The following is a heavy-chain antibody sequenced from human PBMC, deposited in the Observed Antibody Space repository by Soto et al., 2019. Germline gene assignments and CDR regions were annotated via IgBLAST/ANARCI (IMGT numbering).Heavy chain of an antibody. CDR3: GRVVEGATRHTDLDS. Sequence: SETLSLTCTVSGVSIHNSHSFWGWIRQPPGKGLEFIGTVYYSGGAHYNSSLKSRVTISVDTANNQVSLRMMSLTAADTAVYYCGRVVEGATRHTDLDSCGQGTLVTVSS. CDR2: VYYSGGA. J-gene: IGHJ5*01. D-gene: IGHD2-21*01. CDR1: GVSIHNSHSF. V-gene: IGHV4-39*01.